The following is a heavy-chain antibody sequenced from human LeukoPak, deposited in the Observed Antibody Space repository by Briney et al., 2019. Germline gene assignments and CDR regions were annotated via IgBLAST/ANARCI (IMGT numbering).Heavy chain of an antibody. CDR1: GGTFSSYA. J-gene: IGHJ4*02. CDR2: IIPIFGTA. Sequence: GASVKVSCKASGGTFSSYAISWVRQAPGQGLEWMGGIIPIFGTANYAQKFQGRVTITADESTSTAYMELSSLRSEDTAVYYCASFTGRGYSYGFYYFDYWGQGTLVTVSS. V-gene: IGHV1-69*13. D-gene: IGHD5-18*01. CDR3: ASFTGRGYSYGFYYFDY.